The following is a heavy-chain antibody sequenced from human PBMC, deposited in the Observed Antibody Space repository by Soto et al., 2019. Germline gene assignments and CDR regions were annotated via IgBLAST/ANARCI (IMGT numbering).Heavy chain of an antibody. Sequence: VGSLRLSCVSSVFTFSSSFMGWVRQAPGKWLEWVANINQDGGGTYYVDSVQGRFTISRDNAKDSLYLQMNSLRGEDTAVYYCARSPQSITGTTRGGAQNEYWGQGALVNVSS. D-gene: IGHD1-7*01. J-gene: IGHJ4*02. V-gene: IGHV3-7*03. CDR3: ARSPQSITGTTRGGAQNEY. CDR1: VFTFSSSF. CDR2: INQDGGGT.